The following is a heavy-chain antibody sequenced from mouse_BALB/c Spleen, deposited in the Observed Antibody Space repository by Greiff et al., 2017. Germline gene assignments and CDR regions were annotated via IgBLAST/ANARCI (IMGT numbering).Heavy chain of an antibody. Sequence: QLVESGGGLVKPGGSLKLSCAASGFTFSDYYMYWVRQTPEKRLEWVATISDGGSYTYYPDSVKGRFTIARDNAKNNLYLQMSSLKSEDTAMYYCARDVSYYRYDDGAWFAYWGQGTLVTVSA. J-gene: IGHJ3*01. CDR2: ISDGGSYT. V-gene: IGHV5-4*02. D-gene: IGHD2-14*01. CDR3: ARDVSYYRYDDGAWFAY. CDR1: GFTFSDYY.